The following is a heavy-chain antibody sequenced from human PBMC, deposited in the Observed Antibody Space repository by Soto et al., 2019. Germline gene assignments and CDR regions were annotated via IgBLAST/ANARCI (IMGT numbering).Heavy chain of an antibody. Sequence: SETLSLTCTVSGGSISSGGYYWSWIRQHPGKGLEWIGYIYYSGSTYYNPSLKSRVTISVDTSKNQFSLKLSSVTAADTAVYYCARDSTMVRGVGFDYWGQGTLVTVSS. CDR1: GGSISSGGYY. V-gene: IGHV4-31*03. D-gene: IGHD3-10*01. J-gene: IGHJ4*02. CDR2: IYYSGST. CDR3: ARDSTMVRGVGFDY.